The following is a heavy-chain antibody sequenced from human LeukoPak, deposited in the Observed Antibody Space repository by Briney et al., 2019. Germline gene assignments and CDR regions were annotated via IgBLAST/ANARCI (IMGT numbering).Heavy chain of an antibody. CDR1: GFTFSSYA. CDR2: ISGSGAST. Sequence: PGGSLRLSCAASGFTFSSYAMSWVRLAPGKGLEWVSPISGSGASTNYADSVKGRFTISRDNSKNTLYLQMHSLRAEDTAVYYCAKGRGYYYDSSGSYYFDYWGQGTLVTVSS. V-gene: IGHV3-23*01. J-gene: IGHJ4*02. D-gene: IGHD3-22*01. CDR3: AKGRGYYYDSSGSYYFDY.